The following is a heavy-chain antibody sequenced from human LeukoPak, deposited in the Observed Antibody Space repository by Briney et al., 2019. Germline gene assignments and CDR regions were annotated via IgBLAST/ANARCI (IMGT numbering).Heavy chain of an antibody. V-gene: IGHV1-18*01. D-gene: IGHD6-13*01. CDR3: ARDHSSSCQLLDY. CDR2: ISAYNGDT. J-gene: IGHJ4*02. Sequence: ASVKVSCTASGYTFTTYGVTWVRQAPRQGLEWMGWISAYNGDTMYAQKFQGRITMTTDTSASTANMELRSLRSDDTAVYYCARDHSSSCQLLDYWGQGTLVTISS. CDR1: GYTFTTYG.